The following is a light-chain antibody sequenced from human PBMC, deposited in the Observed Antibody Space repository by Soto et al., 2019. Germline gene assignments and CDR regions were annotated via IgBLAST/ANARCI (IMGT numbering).Light chain of an antibody. Sequence: EIVLTHSPGTLSLSPCERASLSFSASQSVSSDYLAWYQQKPGQGPRLLMYGASSRATGIPDRFSGSGSGTDFTLTISRLEPEDFAVYYCHQYGSSPSTFGQGTKVDIK. CDR2: GAS. CDR3: HQYGSSPST. J-gene: IGKJ1*01. CDR1: QSVSSDY. V-gene: IGKV3-20*01.